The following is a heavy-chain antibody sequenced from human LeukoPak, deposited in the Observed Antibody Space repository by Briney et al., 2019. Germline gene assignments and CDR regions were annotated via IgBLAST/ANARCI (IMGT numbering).Heavy chain of an antibody. CDR3: ARENIVVVTAIRDAFDI. J-gene: IGHJ3*02. CDR2: ISNSSSYI. D-gene: IGHD2-21*02. CDR1: GFTFSSYC. Sequence: GGSLRLSCAASGFTFSSYCMNWVRQAPGKGLEWVSSISNSSSYICYADSVKGRFTISRDNAKNSLYLQMNSLRDEDTAVYYCARENIVVVTAIRDAFDIWGQRTMVTVSS. V-gene: IGHV3-21*01.